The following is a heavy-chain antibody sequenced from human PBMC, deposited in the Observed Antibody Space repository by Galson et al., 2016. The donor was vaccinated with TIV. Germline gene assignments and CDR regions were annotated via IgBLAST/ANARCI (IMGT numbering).Heavy chain of an antibody. J-gene: IGHJ5*02. Sequence: SLRLSCATSGITFTSYGIHWVRQAPGKGLEWLAVMSHDGNKENYADSVRGRFTMSRDVPKSTLYLQMGSLEVGDTAVYFCAKDRLWEEWLEPLDLWGQGTLVTVSS. V-gene: IGHV3-33*03. CDR3: AKDRLWEEWLEPLDL. D-gene: IGHD6-19*01. CDR1: GITFTSYG. CDR2: MSHDGNKE.